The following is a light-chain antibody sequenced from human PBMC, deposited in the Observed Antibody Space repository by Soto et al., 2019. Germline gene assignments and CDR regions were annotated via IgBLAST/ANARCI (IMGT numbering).Light chain of an antibody. V-gene: IGLV1-51*01. CDR1: SSNIGSNY. J-gene: IGLJ2*01. Sequence: QSVLTQPPSVSAAPGEKVSISCSGGSSNIGSNYVSWYQQLPGAAPKLLIYDNNKRTSGIPDRFSGSTSGTSATLGITGLQTGDEADYYCGTWDSSLPVSVVFGGGTKLTVL. CDR2: DNN. CDR3: GTWDSSLPVSVV.